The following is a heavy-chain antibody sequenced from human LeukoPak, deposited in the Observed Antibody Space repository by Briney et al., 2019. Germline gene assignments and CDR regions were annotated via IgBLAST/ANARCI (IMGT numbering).Heavy chain of an antibody. V-gene: IGHV1-2*02. CDR1: GYTFTGYY. Sequence: ASVKVSCKASGYTFTGYYMHWVRQAPGQGLEWMGWINPNSGGTNYAQKFQGRVIMTRDTSITTVYMELSGLGSDDTAIYYCARGDYYGSPKTVAAWGQGTLVTVSS. D-gene: IGHD3-10*01. CDR2: INPNSGGT. CDR3: ARGDYYGSPKTVAA. J-gene: IGHJ5*02.